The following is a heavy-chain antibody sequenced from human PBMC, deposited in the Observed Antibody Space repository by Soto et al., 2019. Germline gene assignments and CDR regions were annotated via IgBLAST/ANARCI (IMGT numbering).Heavy chain of an antibody. Sequence: PGGSLRLSCAASGFTFSNYSMHWVRQTPGKGLEWVALILYDGSNKYYADSVKGRFTISRDNSKNTLYLQVSSLRAEDTAVYYCAKSRDAYNFYFYYGMDVWGQGTSVTVSS. D-gene: IGHD1-1*01. CDR3: AKSRDAYNFYFYYGMDV. CDR1: GFTFSNYS. CDR2: ILYDGSNK. J-gene: IGHJ6*02. V-gene: IGHV3-30*18.